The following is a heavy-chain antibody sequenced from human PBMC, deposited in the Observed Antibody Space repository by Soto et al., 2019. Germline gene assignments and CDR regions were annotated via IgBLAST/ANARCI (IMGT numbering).Heavy chain of an antibody. J-gene: IGHJ6*02. Sequence: GESLKISCKGSGYSFTSYWIGWVRQMPGKGLEWMGIIYPGDSDTRYSPSFQGQVTISADKSISTAYLQWSSLKASDTAMYYCARGLMVRGIIIPPYGMDVWGQGTTVTVS. CDR1: GYSFTSYW. D-gene: IGHD3-10*01. CDR3: ARGLMVRGIIIPPYGMDV. V-gene: IGHV5-51*01. CDR2: IYPGDSDT.